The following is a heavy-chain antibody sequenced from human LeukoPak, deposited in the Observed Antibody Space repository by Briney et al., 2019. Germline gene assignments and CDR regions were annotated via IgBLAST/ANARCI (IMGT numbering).Heavy chain of an antibody. V-gene: IGHV3-7*01. Sequence: PGGSLRLSCAASGFTFSSYWMSWVRQAPGKGLEWVANIKQDGNAKYYVDSVKGRFTISRDNAKNSLYLQMNSLRAEDTAVYYCARVQLAMVRGVSHYYYYYYMDVWGKGTTVTVSS. CDR2: IKQDGNAK. CDR1: GFTFSSYW. D-gene: IGHD3-10*01. CDR3: ARVQLAMVRGVSHYYYYYYMDV. J-gene: IGHJ6*03.